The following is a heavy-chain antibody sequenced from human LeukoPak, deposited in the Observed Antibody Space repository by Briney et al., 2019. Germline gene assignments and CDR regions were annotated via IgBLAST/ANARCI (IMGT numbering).Heavy chain of an antibody. D-gene: IGHD2-2*01. CDR1: GFTFSSYG. CDR3: AKEGGYCSSTSCYHFAFDI. V-gene: IGHV3-30*02. J-gene: IGHJ3*02. Sequence: GGSLRLSCAASGFTFSSYGMHWVRQAPGKGLEWVSFIRYDGSNKYYADSVKGRFTISRDNSKNTLYLQMNSLRAEDTAVYYCAKEGGYCSSTSCYHFAFDIWGQGTMVTVSS. CDR2: IRYDGSNK.